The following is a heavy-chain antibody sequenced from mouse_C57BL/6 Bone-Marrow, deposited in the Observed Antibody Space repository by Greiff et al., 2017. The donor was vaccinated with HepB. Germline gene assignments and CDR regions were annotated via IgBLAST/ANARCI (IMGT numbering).Heavy chain of an antibody. CDR1: GYTFTSYG. CDR3: ARSRGLYYGNDG. V-gene: IGHV1-81*01. J-gene: IGHJ3*02. Sequence: VQLQQPGAELARPGASVKLSCKASGYTFTSYGISWVKQRTGQGLEWIGEIYPRSGNTYYNEKFKGKATLTADKSSSTAYMELRSLTSEDSAVYFCARSRGLYYGNDGWGQGTLVTVSA. CDR2: IYPRSGNT. D-gene: IGHD2-2*01.